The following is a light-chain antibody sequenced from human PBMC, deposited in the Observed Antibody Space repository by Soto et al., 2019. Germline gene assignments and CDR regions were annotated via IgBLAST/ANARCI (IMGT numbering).Light chain of an antibody. J-gene: IGLJ2*01. CDR1: SSNIGAGYA. V-gene: IGLV1-40*01. Sequence: QSVLTQPPSVSGAPGQRVTISCTGSSSNIGAGYAVHWYQQLPGTAPKLLMSTNNNRPSGVPDRFSGSKSGASASLAITGLHAEDEDDDYCQSYDYRLSGSVVFGGGTKLTVL. CDR2: TNN. CDR3: QSYDYRLSGSVV.